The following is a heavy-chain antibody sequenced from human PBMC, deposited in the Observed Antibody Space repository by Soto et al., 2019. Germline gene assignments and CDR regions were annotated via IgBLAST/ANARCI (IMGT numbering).Heavy chain of an antibody. V-gene: IGHV3-21*01. CDR3: ARDIGRDYGTRSDDY. CDR2: ISSSSSYI. CDR1: GFTFSSYS. Sequence: EVQLVESGGGLVKPGGSLRLSCAASGFTFSSYSMNWVRQAPGKGLEWVSSISSSSSYIYYADSVKGRFTISRDNAKNSLYLQMNSLRAEDTAVYYCARDIGRDYGTRSDDYWGQGTLVTVSS. J-gene: IGHJ4*02. D-gene: IGHD4-17*01.